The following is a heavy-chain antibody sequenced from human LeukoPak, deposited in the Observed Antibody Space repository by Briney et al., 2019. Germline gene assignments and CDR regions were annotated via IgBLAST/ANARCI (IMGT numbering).Heavy chain of an antibody. CDR2: INPSGGST. J-gene: IGHJ4*02. Sequence: ASVKVSCKASGYTFTSYYMQWVRQAPGQGLEWMGIINPSGGSTSYAQKFQGRVTITADESTSTAYMELSSLRSQDTAVYYCARIHDSSGDYPYYFDYRGQGTLVTVSS. V-gene: IGHV1-46*01. D-gene: IGHD3-22*01. CDR3: ARIHDSSGDYPYYFDY. CDR1: GYTFTSYY.